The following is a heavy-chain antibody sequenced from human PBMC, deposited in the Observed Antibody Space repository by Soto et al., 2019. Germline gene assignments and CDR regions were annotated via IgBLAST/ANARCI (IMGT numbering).Heavy chain of an antibody. D-gene: IGHD2-15*01. Sequence: ASVKVSCKASGNTFTTYYVHWVRQAPGQGLEWMGVLNPRDGATSYAQKFQGRVTMTRDTSTSTVYMEMSSLRSEDTAMYYCTRRGYCSGGSCPLGFDYWGLGALVTVS. V-gene: IGHV1-46*03. CDR2: LNPRDGAT. J-gene: IGHJ4*02. CDR3: TRRGYCSGGSCPLGFDY. CDR1: GNTFTTYY.